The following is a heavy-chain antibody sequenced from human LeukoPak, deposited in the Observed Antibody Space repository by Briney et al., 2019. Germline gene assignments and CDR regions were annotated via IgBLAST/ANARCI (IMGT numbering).Heavy chain of an antibody. V-gene: IGHV3-21*01. D-gene: IGHD3-9*01. J-gene: IGHJ3*02. CDR2: ISSSSSYI. Sequence: GGSLRLSCAASGFTFSSYSMNWVRQAPGKGLEWVSSISSSSSYIYYADSVKGRFTISRDNAKNSLYLQMNSLRAEDTAVYYCARSRGAMTGYHDAFDIWGQGTMVTVSS. CDR1: GFTFSSYS. CDR3: ARSRGAMTGYHDAFDI.